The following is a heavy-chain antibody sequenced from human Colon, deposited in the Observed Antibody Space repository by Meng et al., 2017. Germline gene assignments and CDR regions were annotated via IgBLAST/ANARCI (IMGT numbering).Heavy chain of an antibody. V-gene: IGHV4-4*02. J-gene: IGHJ4*02. CDR1: GGSLSSGYW. CDR2: FFHTGRT. CDR3: ARHISILGQRGFNY. D-gene: IGHD3/OR15-3a*01. Sequence: VQLQERGPGLVKPSGTLSLTCAVSGGSLSSGYWWSWARQPPGKGLEWIGEFFHTGRTNYDPSLKSRVTISVDKSNNQFSLKLTSVTAADTAVYYCARHISILGQRGFNYWGQGTLVTVSS.